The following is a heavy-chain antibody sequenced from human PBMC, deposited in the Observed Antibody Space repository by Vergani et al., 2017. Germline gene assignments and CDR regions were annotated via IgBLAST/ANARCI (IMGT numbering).Heavy chain of an antibody. V-gene: IGHV7-4-1*02. D-gene: IGHD2-2*01. J-gene: IGHJ6*03. CDR1: GYTFTDYA. Sequence: QVQLVQSGSELKKPGASVKVSCEASGYTFTDYAMTWVRQAPGQGLEWMGWINTNTGNPTYAQGFTGRFVFSLDTSVSTAYLQINSLKAEDTAVYYCARGTTCDSSTGCYRYYYYYYMDVWGKGTTVTVSS. CDR2: INTNTGNP. CDR3: ARGTTCDSSTGCYRYYYYYYMDV.